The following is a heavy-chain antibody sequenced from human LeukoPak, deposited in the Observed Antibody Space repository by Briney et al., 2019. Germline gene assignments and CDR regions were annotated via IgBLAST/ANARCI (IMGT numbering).Heavy chain of an antibody. D-gene: IGHD3-3*01. CDR2: ISGSGGST. V-gene: IGHV3-23*01. CDR1: GFTFSSYV. Sequence: GGSLRLSCAASGFTFSSYVMSWVRQAPGKGLEWVSAISGSGGSTYYADSVKGRFTISRDNSKNTLYLQMNSLRAEDTAVYYCAKTGHDFWSGYWAFDIWGQGTMVTVSS. J-gene: IGHJ3*02. CDR3: AKTGHDFWSGYWAFDI.